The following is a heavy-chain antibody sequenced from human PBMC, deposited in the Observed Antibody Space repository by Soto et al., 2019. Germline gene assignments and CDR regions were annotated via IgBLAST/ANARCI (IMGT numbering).Heavy chain of an antibody. CDR1: EFTFSTYS. CDR2: ISSSSSYI. V-gene: IGHV3-21*01. Sequence: GGSLRLSGAASEFTFSTYSMNWVRQAPGKGLEWVSSISSSSSYIHYADSVKGRFTISRDNAKNSLYLQMNSLRAEDTAVYYCARVVYDSSGYWSHFDYWGQGTLVTVPS. D-gene: IGHD3-22*01. J-gene: IGHJ4*02. CDR3: ARVVYDSSGYWSHFDY.